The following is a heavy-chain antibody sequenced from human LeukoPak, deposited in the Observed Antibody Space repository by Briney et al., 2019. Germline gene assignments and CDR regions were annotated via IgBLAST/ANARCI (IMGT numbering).Heavy chain of an antibody. CDR1: GGSISSNNW. Sequence: SETLSLTCAVSGGSISSNNWWSWVRPPPGKGLEWIGSIYYSGSTYYNPSLKSRVTISVDTSKNQFSLKLSSVTAADTAVYYCARVRNDGDLDYWGQGTLVTVSS. J-gene: IGHJ4*02. D-gene: IGHD1-1*01. CDR2: IYYSGST. CDR3: ARVRNDGDLDY. V-gene: IGHV4-4*02.